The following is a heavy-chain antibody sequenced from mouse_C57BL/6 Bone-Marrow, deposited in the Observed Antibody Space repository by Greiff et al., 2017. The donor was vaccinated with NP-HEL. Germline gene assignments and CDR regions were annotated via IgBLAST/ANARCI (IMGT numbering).Heavy chain of an antibody. J-gene: IGHJ2*01. V-gene: IGHV1-64*01. D-gene: IGHD2-4*01. CDR1: GYTFTSYW. CDR3: ARRTPFYYDYDEDSFGY. Sequence: QVQLQQPGAELVKPGASVKLSCKASGYTFTSYWMHWVKQRPGQGLEWIGMIHPNSGSTNYNEKFKSKATLTVDKSSSTAYMQLSSLTSEDSAVYYCARRTPFYYDYDEDSFGYWGQGTTLTVSS. CDR2: IHPNSGST.